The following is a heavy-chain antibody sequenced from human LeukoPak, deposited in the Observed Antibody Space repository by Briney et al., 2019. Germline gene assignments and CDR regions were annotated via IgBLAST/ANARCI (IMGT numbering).Heavy chain of an antibody. D-gene: IGHD2-8*01. CDR2: IYSGGST. V-gene: IGHV3-53*04. CDR1: GFTVSSNY. J-gene: IGHJ3*02. CDR3: AREYYDAFDI. Sequence: PGGSLRLSCAASGFTVSSNYMSWVRQAPGKGLEWASVIYSGGSTYYADSVKGRFTISRHNSKNTLYLQMNSLRAEDTAVYYCAREYYDAFDIWGQGTMVTVSS.